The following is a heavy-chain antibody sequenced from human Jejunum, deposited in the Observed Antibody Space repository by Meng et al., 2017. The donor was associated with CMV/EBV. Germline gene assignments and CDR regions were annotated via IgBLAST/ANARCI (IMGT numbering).Heavy chain of an antibody. Sequence: FTRYTMSWVRHVPGKGLEWVSSISTHSSYISYADSVKGRFTISRDNAKNSLYLQMDSLRAEDTAVYYCASGFCGSTTCYREFDYWGQGTLVTVSS. V-gene: IGHV3-21*01. CDR1: FTRYT. CDR3: ASGFCGSTTCYREFDY. CDR2: ISTHSSYI. D-gene: IGHD2-2*01. J-gene: IGHJ4*02.